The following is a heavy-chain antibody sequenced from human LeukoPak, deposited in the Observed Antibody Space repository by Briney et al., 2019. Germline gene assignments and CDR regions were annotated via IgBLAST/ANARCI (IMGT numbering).Heavy chain of an antibody. D-gene: IGHD7-27*01. V-gene: IGHV3-21*01. J-gene: IGHJ6*02. CDR3: ARDRVTGDTHYYGMDV. CDR1: GFTFGSYS. CDR2: ISSSSSYI. Sequence: GGSLRLSCAASGFTFGSYSMNWVRQAPGKGLEWVSSISSSSSYIYYADSVKGRFTISRDNAKNSLYLQMNSLRAEDTAVYYCARDRVTGDTHYYGMDVWGQGTTVTVSS.